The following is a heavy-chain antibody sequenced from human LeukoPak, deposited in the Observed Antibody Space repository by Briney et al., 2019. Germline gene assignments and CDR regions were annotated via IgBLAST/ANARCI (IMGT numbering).Heavy chain of an antibody. D-gene: IGHD3-10*01. CDR1: GDSISSGNYY. CDR2: IYISG. Sequence: SQTLSLTCTVSGDSISSGNYYWSWIRQPAGKGLEWIGRIYISGTTTTTYNSSLKSRVTISVDTSKNQFSLKLSSVTAADTAVYYCARDRIYGSGSDHFDYWGQGTLVTVSS. V-gene: IGHV4-61*02. CDR3: ARDRIYGSGSDHFDY. J-gene: IGHJ4*02.